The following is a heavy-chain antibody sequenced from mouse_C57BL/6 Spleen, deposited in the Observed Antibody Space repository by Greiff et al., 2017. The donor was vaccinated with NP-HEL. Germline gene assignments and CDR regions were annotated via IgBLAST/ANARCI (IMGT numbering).Heavy chain of an antibody. CDR1: GFNIKDYY. CDR3: ARGAGYDAEYYYAMDY. Sequence: EVHLVESGAELVKPGASVKLSCTASGFNIKDYYMHWVKQRTEQGLEWIGRIDPEDGETKYAPKFQGKATITADTSSNTAYLQLSSLTSEDTAVYYCARGAGYDAEYYYAMDYWGQGTSVTVSS. CDR2: IDPEDGET. V-gene: IGHV14-2*01. D-gene: IGHD2-2*01. J-gene: IGHJ4*01.